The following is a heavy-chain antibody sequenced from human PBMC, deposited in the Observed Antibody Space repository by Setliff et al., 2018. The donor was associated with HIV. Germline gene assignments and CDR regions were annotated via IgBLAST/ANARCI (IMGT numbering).Heavy chain of an antibody. V-gene: IGHV1-46*01. CDR1: GYTFTSYY. CDR3: AREGSGWYLTSYYYYGMDV. Sequence: ASVKVSCKASGYTFTSYYIHWVRQAPGQGLEWMGIINPSGGSTSYAQKFQGRVTMTRDTSTSTVYMELSSLRSEDTAVDYCAREGSGWYLTSYYYYGMDVWGQGTTVTVSS. CDR2: INPSGGST. J-gene: IGHJ6*02. D-gene: IGHD6-19*01.